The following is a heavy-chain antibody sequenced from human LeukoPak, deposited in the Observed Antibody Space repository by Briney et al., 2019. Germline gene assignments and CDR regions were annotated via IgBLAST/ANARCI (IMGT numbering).Heavy chain of an antibody. V-gene: IGHV3-48*04. Sequence: GGSLRLSCAASGFTFSSYSMNWVRQAPGKGLEWVSYISSSSSTIYYADSVKGRFTISRDNAKNSLYLQMNSLRAEDTAVYYCAELSGAYDYVWGATIRGDYWGQGTLVTVSS. CDR3: AELSGAYDYVWGATIRGDY. CDR2: ISSSSSTI. D-gene: IGHD3-16*01. CDR1: GFTFSSYS. J-gene: IGHJ4*02.